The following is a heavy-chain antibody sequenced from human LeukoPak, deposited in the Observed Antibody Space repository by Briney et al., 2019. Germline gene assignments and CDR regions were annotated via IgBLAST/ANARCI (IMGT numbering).Heavy chain of an antibody. CDR2: INSDGSST. Sequence: GGSLRLSCAASGFTFSTYWMHWVRQAPGTGLGWVSRINSDGSSTSYADSVKGRFTISRDNAKNTLYLQMNSLRAVDTAVYYCARDPFPSYCSGGSCYSAFWGQGTLVTVSS. D-gene: IGHD2-15*01. V-gene: IGHV3-74*01. CDR1: GFTFSTYW. J-gene: IGHJ4*02. CDR3: ARDPFPSYCSGGSCYSAF.